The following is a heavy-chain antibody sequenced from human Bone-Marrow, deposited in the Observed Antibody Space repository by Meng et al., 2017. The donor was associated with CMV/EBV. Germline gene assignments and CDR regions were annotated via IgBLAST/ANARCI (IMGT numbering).Heavy chain of an antibody. CDR3: ARDRTGTFEY. V-gene: IGHV3-7*01. CDR1: GFTFSSYW. J-gene: IGHJ4*02. Sequence: GESLKISCAASGFTFSSYWMSWVRQAPGKGLEWVANIKQDGSEKYYVDSVKGRFTISRDNAKSSLYLQMNSLRAEDTAVYYCARDRTGTFEYWGQGTLVTVSS. CDR2: IKQDGSEK. D-gene: IGHD1-1*01.